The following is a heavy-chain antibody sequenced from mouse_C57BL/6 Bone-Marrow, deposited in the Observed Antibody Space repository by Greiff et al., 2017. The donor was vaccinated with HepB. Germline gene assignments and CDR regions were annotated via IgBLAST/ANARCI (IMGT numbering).Heavy chain of an antibody. CDR1: GYTFTSYG. CDR2: IYPRSGST. V-gene: IGHV1-81*01. J-gene: IGHJ3*01. CDR3: ARAGVYYDYEGFAY. Sequence: QVQLKESGAELARPGASVKLSCKASGYTFTSYGISWVKQRTGQGLEWIGEIYPRSGSTYYNEKFKGKATLTADKSSSTAYMELRSLTSEDSAVYFCARAGVYYDYEGFAYWGQGTLVTVSA. D-gene: IGHD2-4*01.